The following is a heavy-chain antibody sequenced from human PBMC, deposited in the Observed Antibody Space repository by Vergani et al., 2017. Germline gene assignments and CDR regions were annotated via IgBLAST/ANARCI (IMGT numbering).Heavy chain of an antibody. CDR3: AREDSNYGYMDV. V-gene: IGHV1-69*09. Sequence: QVQLVQSGAEVKKPGASVKVSCKASGYTFTGYYMHWVRQAPGQGLEWMGRIIPILGIANYAQKFQGRVTITADKSTSTAYMELSSLRSEDTAVYYCAREDSNYGYMDVWGKGTTVTVSS. CDR1: GYTFTGYY. D-gene: IGHD3-22*01. CDR2: IIPILGIA. J-gene: IGHJ6*03.